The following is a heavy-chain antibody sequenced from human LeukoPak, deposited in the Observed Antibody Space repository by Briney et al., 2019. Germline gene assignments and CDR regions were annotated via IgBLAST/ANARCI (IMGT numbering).Heavy chain of an antibody. CDR1: GFTFSSYS. CDR2: ISSSSSYI. Sequence: GGSLRLSCAASGFTFSSYSMNWVRQAPGKGLEWVSSISSSSSYIYYADSVKGRFTISRDNAKNSLYLQMNSLRAEDTAVYYCAREGSGSGYYFDQWGQGTLVTVSS. CDR3: AREGSGSGYYFDQ. J-gene: IGHJ4*02. D-gene: IGHD3-22*01. V-gene: IGHV3-21*01.